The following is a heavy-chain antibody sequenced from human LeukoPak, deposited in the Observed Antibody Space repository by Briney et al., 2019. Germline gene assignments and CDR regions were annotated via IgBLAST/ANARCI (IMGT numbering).Heavy chain of an antibody. Sequence: PGGSLRLSCAASGFTFSSYSMNWVRQAPGKGLEWVSSISSSSYIYYADSVKGRFTISRDNAKNSLYLQMNSLRAEDTAVYYCARVYAGHGMDVWGQGTTVTVSS. CDR2: ISSSSYI. D-gene: IGHD5/OR15-5a*01. V-gene: IGHV3-21*01. J-gene: IGHJ6*02. CDR1: GFTFSSYS. CDR3: ARVYAGHGMDV.